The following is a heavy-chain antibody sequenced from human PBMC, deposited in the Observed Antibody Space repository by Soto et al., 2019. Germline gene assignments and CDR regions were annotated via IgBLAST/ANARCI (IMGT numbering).Heavy chain of an antibody. D-gene: IGHD2-2*01. CDR3: ARQLIYAFDI. J-gene: IGHJ3*02. Sequence: GGSLRLSCAASGFIFADHSMNWVRQAPGKGPEWVSCISSDGSNTYYADSVKGRFTISRDNAKNTVYLQMDSLGADDTAVYYCARQLIYAFDIWGQGTMVTVSS. CDR1: GFIFADHS. V-gene: IGHV3-74*01. CDR2: ISSDGSNT.